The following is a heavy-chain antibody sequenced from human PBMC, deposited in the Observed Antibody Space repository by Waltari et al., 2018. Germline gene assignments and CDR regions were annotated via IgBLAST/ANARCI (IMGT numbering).Heavy chain of an antibody. J-gene: IGHJ4*02. CDR3: ARTSMSTKLGAAF. D-gene: IGHD3-9*01. Sequence: QVQLQESGPGLVKPSETLSLTCSVSGGSLSGYSWNWIRQIPGRGLEWIGNILDSGTTNYNPSLKIRITMSVDTPKNQLSLKLTFMTAADAGVYYCARTSMSTKLGAAFWGQGTLVTVSS. CDR2: ILDSGTT. V-gene: IGHV4-59*01. CDR1: GGSLSGYS.